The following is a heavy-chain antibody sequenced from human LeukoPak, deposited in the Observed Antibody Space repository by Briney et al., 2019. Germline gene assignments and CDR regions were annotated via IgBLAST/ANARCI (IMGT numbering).Heavy chain of an antibody. CDR3: ARIRAPSSFGQRESDY. CDR2: INTNTRNP. J-gene: IGHJ4*02. CDR1: GYNFTNNA. Sequence: ASVKVSCKASGYNFTNNAMIWVRQAPGQGLEWMGWINTNTRNPTYAQGFTGRFVFSLDTSVSTAYLQISSLKAEDTAVYYCARIRAPSSFGQRESDYWGQGTLVTVSS. D-gene: IGHD3-3*02. V-gene: IGHV7-4-1*02.